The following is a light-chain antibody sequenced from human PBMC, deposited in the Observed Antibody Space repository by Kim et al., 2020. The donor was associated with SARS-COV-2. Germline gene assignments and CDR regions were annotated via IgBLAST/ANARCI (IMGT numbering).Light chain of an antibody. CDR2: GKN. CDR3: NSRDSNDNVV. CDR1: SLISYY. J-gene: IGLJ2*01. V-gene: IGLV3-19*01. Sequence: VALGQTVRITCKGDSLISYYATWYQQKPGQAPILVIYGKNNRPSGITDRFSGSSSGNTASLTITGTQAGDEADYYCNSRDSNDNVVFGGGTQLTVL.